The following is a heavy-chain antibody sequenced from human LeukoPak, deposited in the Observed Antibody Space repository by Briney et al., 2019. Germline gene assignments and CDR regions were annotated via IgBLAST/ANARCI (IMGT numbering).Heavy chain of an antibody. Sequence: PSGTLSLTCGVSGGSISNTNWWSWVRQPPGQGLEWIGEISLTGLTHYNPSLESRVTVSLDKSKNQLSLNLTSVTAANTAVYFCSRENGAFSPFGYWGQGTLVTVLS. CDR2: ISLTGLT. D-gene: IGHD2-8*01. J-gene: IGHJ4*02. CDR1: GGSISNTNW. V-gene: IGHV4-4*02. CDR3: SRENGAFSPFGY.